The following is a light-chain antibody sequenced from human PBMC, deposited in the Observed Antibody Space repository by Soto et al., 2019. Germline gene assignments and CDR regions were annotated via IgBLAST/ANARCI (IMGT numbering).Light chain of an antibody. CDR1: QTISSAY. CDR2: GAS. V-gene: IGKV3-20*01. J-gene: IGKJ3*01. CDR3: QHYGSSLPIT. Sequence: EIVLTQSPGTLSLSPGKRATLSCRASQTISSAYLAWYQQRPGQAPRLLIYGASTRATGIPDRFSGRGSGTDFALTISRLEPEDFAVYYCQHYGSSLPITFGLGTKVDIK.